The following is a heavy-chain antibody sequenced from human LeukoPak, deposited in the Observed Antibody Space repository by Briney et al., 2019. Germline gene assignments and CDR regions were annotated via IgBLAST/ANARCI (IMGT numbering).Heavy chain of an antibody. V-gene: IGHV1-18*01. D-gene: IGHD6-13*01. CDR2: ISAYNGNT. J-gene: IGHJ5*02. Sequence: ASVKVSCKASGYTFTSYGISWVRQAPGQGLEWMGWISAYNGNTNYAQKLQGRVTMTTDTSTSTAYMEPRSLRSDDTAVYYCAREGIAAADYNWFDPWGQGTLVTVSS. CDR1: GYTFTSYG. CDR3: AREGIAAADYNWFDP.